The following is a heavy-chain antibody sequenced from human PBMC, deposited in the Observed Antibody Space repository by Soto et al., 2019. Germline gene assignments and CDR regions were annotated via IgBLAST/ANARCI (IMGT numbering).Heavy chain of an antibody. CDR3: ARDSGYSYGPFDY. J-gene: IGHJ4*02. Sequence: GGSLRLSCAASGFTFIDYTMNWVRQAPGKGLEWVSYISSSSSTIYYADSVKGRFTISRDNAKNSLYLQMNSLRAEDTAVYYCARDSGYSYGPFDYWGQGTLVTVSS. CDR1: GFTFIDYT. V-gene: IGHV3-48*01. D-gene: IGHD5-18*01. CDR2: ISSSSSTI.